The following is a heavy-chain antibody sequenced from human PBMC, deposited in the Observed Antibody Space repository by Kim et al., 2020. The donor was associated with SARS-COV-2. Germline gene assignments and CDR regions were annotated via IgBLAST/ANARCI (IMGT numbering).Heavy chain of an antibody. V-gene: IGHV4-30-4*01. Sequence: SETLSLTCTVSGGSISSGDYYWSWIGQPPGKGLEWIGYIYYSGSTYYNPSLKSRVTISVDTSKNQFSLKLSSVTAADTAVYYCARVVVLRYFDWTYYYYGMDVWGQGTTVTVSS. J-gene: IGHJ6*02. D-gene: IGHD3-9*01. CDR1: GGSISSGDYY. CDR3: ARVVVLRYFDWTYYYYGMDV. CDR2: IYYSGST.